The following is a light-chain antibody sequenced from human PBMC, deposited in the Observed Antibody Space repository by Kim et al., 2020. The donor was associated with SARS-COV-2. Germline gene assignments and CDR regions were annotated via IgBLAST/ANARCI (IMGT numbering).Light chain of an antibody. J-gene: IGLJ1*01. Sequence: SIISCSDTSSSIVTNNYVSWYQQHPGTAPKLIIYAVTNRPSGVPNRFSGSKSGTTASLAISGLQAEDEADYYCTSYERGSTNAVFGTGTKLTVL. CDR3: TSYERGSTNAV. CDR1: SSSIVTNNY. V-gene: IGLV2-14*03. CDR2: AVT.